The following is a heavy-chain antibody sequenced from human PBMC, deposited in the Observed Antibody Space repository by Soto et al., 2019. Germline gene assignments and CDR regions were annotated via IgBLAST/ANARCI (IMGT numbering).Heavy chain of an antibody. CDR3: ATRGSSRFY. J-gene: IGHJ4*02. CDR2: SHESGNT. D-gene: IGHD6-13*01. CDR1: GVSISSHEW. V-gene: IGHV4-4*02. Sequence: QVQLQESGPGLVKPSGTLSLTCVVSGVSISSHEWWTWVRQPPGKGLEWIGESHESGNTNYNPSLVSRVPISVGQSENQCALQPSSVPVADTAVYYSATRGSSRFYWGQGTVVTISS.